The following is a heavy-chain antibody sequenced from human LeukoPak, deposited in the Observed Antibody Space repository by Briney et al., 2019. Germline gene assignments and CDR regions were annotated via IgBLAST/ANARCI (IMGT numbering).Heavy chain of an antibody. V-gene: IGHV4-59*08. J-gene: IGHJ6*03. CDR1: GGSLSSYY. CDR2: IYYSGST. D-gene: IGHD3-22*01. CDR3: ARSGQYPRDYYDSSGKIYYYYMDV. Sequence: PSETLSLTCTVSGGSLSSYYWTWIRQPPGRGLEWIGYIYYSGSTNYNPSRKSRVTISVDTSKNQFSLKLSSVTAADTAMYYCARSGQYPRDYYDSSGKIYYYYMDVWGKGTTVTISS.